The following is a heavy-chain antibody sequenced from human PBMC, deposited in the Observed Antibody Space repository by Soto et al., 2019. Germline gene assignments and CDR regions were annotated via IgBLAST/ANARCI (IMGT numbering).Heavy chain of an antibody. CDR1: GFTFSDHY. CDR3: ARGHYGLDV. V-gene: IGHV3-11*05. Sequence: QVQLVESGGGLVKPGGSLRLSCAASGFTFSDHYMTWIRQAPGKGLEWVSYISTSSSDTNYADSVKGRFTISRDNAKSSLYLQMNSLRAEDTSVYYCARGHYGLDVWGQGTTVTVSS. CDR2: ISTSSSDT. J-gene: IGHJ6*02.